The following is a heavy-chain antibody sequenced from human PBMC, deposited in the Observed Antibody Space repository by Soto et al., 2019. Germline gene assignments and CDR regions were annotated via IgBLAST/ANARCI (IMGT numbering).Heavy chain of an antibody. CDR2: IIPILGIA. CDR1: GGTFSSYT. J-gene: IGHJ4*02. Sequence: QVQLVQSGAEVKKPGSSVKVSCKASGGTFSSYTISWVRQAPGQGLEWMGRIIPILGIANYAQKFQGRVTITADKSTGTAYMELSSLRSEDTAVYYCARGVLYYDILTGYAQGYFDYWGQGTLVTVSS. V-gene: IGHV1-69*02. D-gene: IGHD3-9*01. CDR3: ARGVLYYDILTGYAQGYFDY.